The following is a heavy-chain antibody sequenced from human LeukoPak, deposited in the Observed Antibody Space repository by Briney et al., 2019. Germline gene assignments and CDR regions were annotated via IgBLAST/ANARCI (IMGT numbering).Heavy chain of an antibody. CDR2: IYYSGST. J-gene: IGHJ4*02. CDR3: ATLHRVDQPYFDY. Sequence: KPSETLSLTCTVSGGSISSSSYYWGWIRQPPGKGLEGIGSIYYSGSTCYNPSLKSRVTISVDTSKNQFSLKLSSVTAADTAVYYCATLHRVDQPYFDYWGQGTLVTVSS. CDR1: GGSISSSSYY. D-gene: IGHD1-14*01. V-gene: IGHV4-39*01.